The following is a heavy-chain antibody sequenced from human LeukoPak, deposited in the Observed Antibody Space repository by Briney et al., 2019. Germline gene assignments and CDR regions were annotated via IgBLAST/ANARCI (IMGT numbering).Heavy chain of an antibody. Sequence: GGSLRRSCAASGFTFSSYSMNWLPQAPGKGLEWVSSISSSSSYIYYADSVKGRFTISRDNAKNSLYLQMNSLRAEDTAVYYCARGSGYYDSSGLIGGDYWGQGTLVTVSS. V-gene: IGHV3-21*01. CDR1: GFTFSSYS. J-gene: IGHJ4*02. D-gene: IGHD3-22*01. CDR2: ISSSSSYI. CDR3: ARGSGYYDSSGLIGGDY.